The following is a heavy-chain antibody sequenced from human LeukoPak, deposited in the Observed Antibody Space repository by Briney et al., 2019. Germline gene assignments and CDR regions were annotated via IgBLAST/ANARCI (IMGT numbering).Heavy chain of an antibody. CDR3: ARVQGYSSSWYAYFDY. J-gene: IGHJ4*02. CDR1: GGTFSSYA. V-gene: IGHV1-69*01. CDR2: IIPIFGTA. D-gene: IGHD6-13*01. Sequence: ASVKVSCKASGGTFSSYAISWVRQAPGQGLEWMGGIIPIFGTANYAQKFQGRVTITADESTSTAYMELSSLRSEDTAVYYRARVQGYSSSWYAYFDYWGQGTLVTVSS.